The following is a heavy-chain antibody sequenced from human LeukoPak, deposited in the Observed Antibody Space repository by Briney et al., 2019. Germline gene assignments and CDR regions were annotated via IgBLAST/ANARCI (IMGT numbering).Heavy chain of an antibody. Sequence: SETLSLTCTVSSGSISSSSYYWGWIRQPPGKGLEWIGSIYYSGSTYYNPSLKSRVTISVDTSKNQFSLKLSSVTAADTAVYYCARQKLGYCSSTSCYIGDAFDIWGQGTMVTVSS. CDR1: SGSISSSSYY. J-gene: IGHJ3*02. D-gene: IGHD2-2*02. CDR3: ARQKLGYCSSTSCYIGDAFDI. V-gene: IGHV4-39*01. CDR2: IYYSGST.